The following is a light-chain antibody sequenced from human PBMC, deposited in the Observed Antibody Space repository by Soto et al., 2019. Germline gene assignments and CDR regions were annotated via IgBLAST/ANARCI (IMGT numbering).Light chain of an antibody. CDR1: QSVSSN. Sequence: EIVMTQSPATLSVSPGERATLSCRASQSVSSNLAWYQHKPGQAPRLLIYGASTRATGIPARFSGSGFGTEFTLTISSLQSEDFATYYCQQTYSTPFTFGPGTKVDIK. V-gene: IGKV3-15*01. CDR2: GAS. J-gene: IGKJ3*01. CDR3: QQTYSTPFT.